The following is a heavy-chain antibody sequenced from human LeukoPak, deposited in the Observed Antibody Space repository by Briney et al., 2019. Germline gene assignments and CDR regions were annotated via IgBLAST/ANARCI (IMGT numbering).Heavy chain of an antibody. CDR1: GGSISSYY. D-gene: IGHD2-2*01. J-gene: IGHJ3*02. Sequence: SETLSLTCTVSGGSISSYYWSWIRQPPGKGLEWIGYIYYSGSTNYNPSLKSRVTISVDTSKNQFSLKLSSVTAADTAVYYCARVFIVVVPAAPTSADAFDIWGQGTMVTVSS. V-gene: IGHV4-59*12. CDR2: IYYSGST. CDR3: ARVFIVVVPAAPTSADAFDI.